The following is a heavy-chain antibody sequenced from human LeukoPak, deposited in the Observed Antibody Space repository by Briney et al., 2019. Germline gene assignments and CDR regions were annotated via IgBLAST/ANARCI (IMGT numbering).Heavy chain of an antibody. CDR3: ARDLRGLGDYFDY. Sequence: GASVTVSCTASGYPFTFYFIHWVRQAPGQGLEWMGWINPDSGGTSYPPKFQGRVTMTRDTSISTAYMEVSGLRSDDTAVYYCARDLRGLGDYFDYWGQGTLVTVSS. CDR2: INPDSGGT. D-gene: IGHD1-26*01. J-gene: IGHJ4*02. V-gene: IGHV1-2*02. CDR1: GYPFTFYF.